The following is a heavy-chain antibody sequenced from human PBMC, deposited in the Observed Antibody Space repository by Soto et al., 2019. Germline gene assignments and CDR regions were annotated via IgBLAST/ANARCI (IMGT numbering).Heavy chain of an antibody. CDR2: ISGSGGST. V-gene: IGHV3-23*01. CDR1: GFTFSSYA. D-gene: IGHD2-2*01. Sequence: EVQLLESGGGLVQPGGSLRLSCAASGFTFSSYAMSWVRQAPGKGLEWVSAISGSGGSTYYADSVKGRFTISRDNSKNTLYLQMNSMRAEDTAVYYCAKDRSVVVPAAMWVYYYYMDVWGKGTTVTVSS. CDR3: AKDRSVVVPAAMWVYYYYMDV. J-gene: IGHJ6*03.